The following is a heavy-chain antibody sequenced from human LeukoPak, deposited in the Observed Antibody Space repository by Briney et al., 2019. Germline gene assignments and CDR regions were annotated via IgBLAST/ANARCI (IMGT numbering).Heavy chain of an antibody. CDR3: ASHSSGYFGSICYGMDV. Sequence: SETLSLTCTVSGGSVSSGSYYWSWIRQPPGKGLEWIGYIYYSGSTNYNPSLKSRVTISVDTSKNQFSLKLSSVTAADTAVYYCASHSSGYFGSICYGMDVWGQGTTVTVSS. D-gene: IGHD3-22*01. CDR2: IYYSGST. CDR1: GGSVSSGSYY. V-gene: IGHV4-61*01. J-gene: IGHJ6*02.